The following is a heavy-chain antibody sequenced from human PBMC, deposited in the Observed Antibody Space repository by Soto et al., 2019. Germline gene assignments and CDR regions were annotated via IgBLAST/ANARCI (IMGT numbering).Heavy chain of an antibody. CDR3: AKDASWFGELFIFSFDY. D-gene: IGHD3-10*01. J-gene: IGHJ4*02. CDR2: ISGSGGST. V-gene: IGHV3-23*01. Sequence: GGSMRLSCAAAGLNFSSYAMSWVRQAPGKGLEWVSAISGSGGSTYYADSVKGRFTISRDNSKNTLYLQMNSLRAEDTAVYYYAKDASWFGELFIFSFDYWGQGTLVTVSS. CDR1: GLNFSSYA.